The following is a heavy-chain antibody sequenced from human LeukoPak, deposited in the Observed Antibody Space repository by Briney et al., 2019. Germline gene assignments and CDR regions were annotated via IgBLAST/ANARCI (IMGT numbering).Heavy chain of an antibody. D-gene: IGHD1/OR15-1a*01. V-gene: IGHV3-48*03. Sequence: GGSLRLSCAASGFTFSSYEMNWVRQAPVKGLEWISCISSGGSNVYYADSVKGRFTISRDNAKNSMYLQMNSLRVEDTAVYYCARAVSGTSEDYWGQGTLVTASS. CDR1: GFTFSSYE. J-gene: IGHJ4*02. CDR2: ISSGGSNV. CDR3: ARAVSGTSEDY.